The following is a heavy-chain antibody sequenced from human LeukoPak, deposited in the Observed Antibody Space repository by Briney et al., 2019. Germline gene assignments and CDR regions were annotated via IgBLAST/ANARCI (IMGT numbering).Heavy chain of an antibody. CDR1: GFTFSSYW. J-gene: IGHJ3*01. CDR2: IKQDGSEK. Sequence: PGGSLRLSCAASGFTFSSYWMSWVRQTPGKGLEWVANIKQDGSEKYYVDSMKGRFTISRDNAKNSLYLQMSSLRAEDTAVYYCARVLFDSLAFDVWGQGTMVTVSS. D-gene: IGHD3-22*01. V-gene: IGHV3-7*01. CDR3: ARVLFDSLAFDV.